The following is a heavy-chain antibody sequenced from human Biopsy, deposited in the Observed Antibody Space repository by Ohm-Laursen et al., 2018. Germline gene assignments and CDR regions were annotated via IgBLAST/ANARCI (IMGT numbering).Heavy chain of an antibody. J-gene: IGHJ4*02. V-gene: IGHV1-18*01. CDR1: GYNFISYS. CDR2: IRPLNGDT. D-gene: IGHD3-16*02. CDR3: ARGEVTFGELIVSLDS. Sequence: ASVKVSCKTSGYNFISYSINWVRQAPGQGLEWMGWIRPLNGDTKYGQKFQDRVTMTTDTSTSTVYMELTSLRSDDTAVYYCARGEVTFGELIVSLDSWGQGTLVIVSS.